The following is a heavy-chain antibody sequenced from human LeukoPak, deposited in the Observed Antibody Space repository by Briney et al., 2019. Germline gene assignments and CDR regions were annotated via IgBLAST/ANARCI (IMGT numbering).Heavy chain of an antibody. CDR1: GFTFQNYA. V-gene: IGHV3-30*04. CDR2: ISVDGSAT. Sequence: GRSLRLSCAASGFTFQNYAMNWLRQTPDRGLFWVAAISVDGSATNYADSVKGRFTVSRDNSKNTLYLQMNNLRPDDTAVYYCARDFGYWGQGTLVTVSS. CDR3: ARDFGY. J-gene: IGHJ4*02.